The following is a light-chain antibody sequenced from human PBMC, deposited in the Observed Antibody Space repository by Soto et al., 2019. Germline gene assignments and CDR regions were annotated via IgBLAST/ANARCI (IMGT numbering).Light chain of an antibody. J-gene: IGKJ4*01. CDR1: QSISSW. Sequence: DIQMTHSPSTLSASVGDRVTITCRASQSISSWLAWYQQKPGKAPKLLIYDASSLESGVPSRFSGSGSDTEFTLTINNLQPDDFATYHCQQYNRYSLTFGGGTKVDIK. CDR3: QQYNRYSLT. CDR2: DAS. V-gene: IGKV1-5*01.